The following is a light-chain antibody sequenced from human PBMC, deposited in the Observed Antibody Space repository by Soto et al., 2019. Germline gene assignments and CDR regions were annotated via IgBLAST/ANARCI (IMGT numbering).Light chain of an antibody. V-gene: IGLV2-8*01. Sequence: SPLTQPPSPSGSPGQSVTISCPGTSSDVGGYDYVSWYQHHPGKAPQLMIYEVTKRPSGVPDRFSGSKSGNTASLTVSGLQAEDEADYYCSSYAGSNIGVFGTGTKVTVL. CDR1: SSDVGGYDY. CDR2: EVT. CDR3: SSYAGSNIGV. J-gene: IGLJ1*01.